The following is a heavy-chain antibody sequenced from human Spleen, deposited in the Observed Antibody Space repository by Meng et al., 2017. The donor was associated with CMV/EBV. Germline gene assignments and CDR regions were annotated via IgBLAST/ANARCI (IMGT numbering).Heavy chain of an antibody. Sequence: GESLKISCAASGFVFGSFEMNWVRQAPGKGLEWISYISSSGSTIYYADSVKGRFTISRDNAKNSLYLQMNSLRAEDTAVYYCARDRYEIWSGDGMDVWGQGTTVTVSS. D-gene: IGHD3-3*01. J-gene: IGHJ6*02. CDR1: GFVFGSFE. CDR3: ARDRYEIWSGDGMDV. CDR2: ISSSGSTI. V-gene: IGHV3-48*03.